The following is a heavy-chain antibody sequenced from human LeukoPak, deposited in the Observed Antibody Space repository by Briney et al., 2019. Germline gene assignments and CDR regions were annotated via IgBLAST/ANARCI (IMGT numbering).Heavy chain of an antibody. D-gene: IGHD4-23*01. CDR1: GGTINDYY. J-gene: IGHJ4*02. CDR3: ARHGLPTIDYGGALDS. Sequence: LETLSLTCTVSGGTINDYYWSWIRQPPGRRLEWIGYIHYNGYTNYNPSLESRVSISVDTSKDQISLKMSSVTAADTAVYFCARHGLPTIDYGGALDSWGQGTLVIVSS. V-gene: IGHV4-59*08. CDR2: IHYNGYT.